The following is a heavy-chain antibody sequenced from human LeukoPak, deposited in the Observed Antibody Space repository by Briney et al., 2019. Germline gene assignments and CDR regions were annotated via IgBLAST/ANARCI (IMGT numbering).Heavy chain of an antibody. CDR3: ARGREIHGGSDTKLDDY. Sequence: ASVKVSCKASGYSFTDYYMHWVGQAPGQGLEWMGWISPRSGDTSYAQKFQGRVTMTRDTSINTVDMDLSGLTSDDTAVFDCARGREIHGGSDTKLDDYWGQGTLVTVSS. D-gene: IGHD3-10*01. V-gene: IGHV1-2*02. J-gene: IGHJ4*02. CDR2: ISPRSGDT. CDR1: GYSFTDYY.